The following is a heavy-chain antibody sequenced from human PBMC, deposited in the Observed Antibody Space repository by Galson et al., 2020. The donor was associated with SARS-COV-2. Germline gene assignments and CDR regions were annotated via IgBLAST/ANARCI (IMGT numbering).Heavy chain of an antibody. D-gene: IGHD2-21*02. CDR2: ISHDGRIE. CDR3: ARYVSGGDSDI. V-gene: IGHV3-30*04. CDR1: GLTLTNYA. Sequence: HLGEPLQISCAASGLTLTNYAIHWVRQAPGQGLEWVAVISHDGRIEVYADSVKGRFTISRDNSENMLFLQMDSLRADDTAVYYCARYVSGGDSDIWGQGTMVTVSS. J-gene: IGHJ3*02.